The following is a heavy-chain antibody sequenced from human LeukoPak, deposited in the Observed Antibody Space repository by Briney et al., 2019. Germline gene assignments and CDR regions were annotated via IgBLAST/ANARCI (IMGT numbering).Heavy chain of an antibody. Sequence: GGSLRLSCAASGFTVSSYEKNWVRQAPGKGLEWVSYISSSGSTIYYADSVKGRFTISRDNAKNSLYLQMNSLRAEDTAVYYCARDLASDDHGENYWGQGTLVTVSS. D-gene: IGHD3-3*02. CDR2: ISSSGSTI. J-gene: IGHJ4*02. CDR1: GFTVSSYE. V-gene: IGHV3-48*03. CDR3: ARDLASDDHGENY.